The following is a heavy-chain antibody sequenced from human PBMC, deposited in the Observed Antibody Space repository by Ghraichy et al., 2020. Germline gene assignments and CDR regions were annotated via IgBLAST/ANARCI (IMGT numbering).Heavy chain of an antibody. CDR2: ISYDGSNK. V-gene: IGHV3-30-3*01. CDR3: ARDGHRLYGDPPQGYFDY. J-gene: IGHJ4*02. CDR1: GFTFSSYA. D-gene: IGHD4-17*01. Sequence: GGSLRLSCAASGFTFSSYAMHWVRQAPGKGLEWVAVISYDGSNKYYADSVKGRFTISRDNSKNTLYLQMNSLRAEDTAVYYCARDGHRLYGDPPQGYFDYWGQGTLVTVSS.